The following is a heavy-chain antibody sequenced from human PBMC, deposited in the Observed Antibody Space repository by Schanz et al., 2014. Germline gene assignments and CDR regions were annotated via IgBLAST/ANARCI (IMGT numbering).Heavy chain of an antibody. J-gene: IGHJ3*02. Sequence: VQLVESGGGLIQPGGSLRLSCAVSGFTVNTNYMSWVRQAPGKGLEWVGRIENNANGATTDYAAPVKGRFTVSRDDSRNTLYLQMNTLRTDDTALYYCTTFNNRDALYIWGQGTMVSVSS. CDR3: TTFNNRDALYI. D-gene: IGHD1-20*01. CDR2: IENNANGATT. V-gene: IGHV3-15*04. CDR1: GFTVNTNY.